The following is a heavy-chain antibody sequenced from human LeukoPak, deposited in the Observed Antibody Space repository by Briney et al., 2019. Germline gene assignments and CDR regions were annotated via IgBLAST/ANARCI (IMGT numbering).Heavy chain of an antibody. J-gene: IGHJ1*01. CDR2: IKSKTDGGTT. CDR3: VTIDVILGG. D-gene: IGHD3-16*01. V-gene: IGHV3-15*01. Sequence: GGSLRLSCAASGFTFSSYGMHWVRQAPGKGLEWVGRIKSKTDGGTTDYAAPVKGRFTISRDDSKNTLYLQMNSLKTEDTAVYYCVTIDVILGGWGQGTLVTVSS. CDR1: GFTFSSYG.